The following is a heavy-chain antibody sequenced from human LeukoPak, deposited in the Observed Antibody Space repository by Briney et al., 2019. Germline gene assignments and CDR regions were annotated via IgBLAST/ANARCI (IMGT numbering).Heavy chain of an antibody. Sequence: ASVKVSCKASGYTFTSYGISWVRQAPGQGLEWMGWISAYNGNTNYAQKLQGRVTMTTDTSTSTAYMELRSLRSDDTAVYYCARDPVTGTTPSPNYVMDVWGQGTTVTVSS. CDR3: ARDPVTGTTPSPNYVMDV. D-gene: IGHD1-20*01. CDR2: ISAYNGNT. V-gene: IGHV1-18*01. J-gene: IGHJ6*02. CDR1: GYTFTSYG.